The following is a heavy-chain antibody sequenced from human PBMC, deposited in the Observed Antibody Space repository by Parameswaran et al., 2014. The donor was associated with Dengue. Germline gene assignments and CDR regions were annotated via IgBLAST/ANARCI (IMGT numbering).Heavy chain of an antibody. Sequence: AGGSLRLSCKTSGYSFTSYWIGWVRQMPGKGLEWMGVINPEDSDTRYSPSFEGQVIISVDKSIRTAYLLWNSLKAPDNGIYYCARYGWGPCPAGICYVDSWGQGTLVTVSS. J-gene: IGHJ4*02. V-gene: IGHV5-51*01. CDR2: INPEDSDT. CDR3: ARYGWGPCPAGICYVDS. CDR1: GYSFTSYW. D-gene: IGHD1-26*01.